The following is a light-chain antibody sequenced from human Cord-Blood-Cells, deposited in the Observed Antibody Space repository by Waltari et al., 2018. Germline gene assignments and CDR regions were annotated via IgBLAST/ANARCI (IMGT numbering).Light chain of an antibody. J-gene: IGKJ1*01. V-gene: IGKV3-15*01. Sequence: EIVMTQVPATMSVSPGERATLSCRASQSVSSNLAWYQQKPGQAPRLLIYGASTRATGIPARFSGSGSGTEFTLTISSLQSEDFAVYYCQQYNNWPRTFGQGTKVEIK. CDR2: GAS. CDR1: QSVSSN. CDR3: QQYNNWPRT.